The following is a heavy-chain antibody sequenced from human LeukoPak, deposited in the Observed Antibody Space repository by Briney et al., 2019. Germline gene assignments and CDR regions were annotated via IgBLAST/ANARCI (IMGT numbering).Heavy chain of an antibody. Sequence: ASVKVSCKASGYTFTAYYLHWVRQAPGQGLEWMGWINPNSGGTNYAQSFQGRVSMTRDTSISTAYMELSRLTSDDTALYYCARGFGGDPWGQGTLVTVSP. CDR3: ARGFGGDP. J-gene: IGHJ5*02. CDR1: GYTFTAYY. CDR2: INPNSGGT. D-gene: IGHD4-23*01. V-gene: IGHV1-2*02.